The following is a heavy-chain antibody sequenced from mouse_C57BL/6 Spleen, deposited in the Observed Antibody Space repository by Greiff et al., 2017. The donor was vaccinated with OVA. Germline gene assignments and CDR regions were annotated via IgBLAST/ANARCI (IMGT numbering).Heavy chain of an antibody. V-gene: IGHV5-4*01. CDR3: ARGRGYDYDAVYDFDY. Sequence: EVQVVESGGGLVKPGGSLKLSCAASGFTFSSYAMSWVRQTPEKRLEWVATISDGGSYTYYPDNVKGRFTISRDNAKNNLYLQMSHLKSEDTAMYYCARGRGYDYDAVYDFDYWGQGTTLTVSS. CDR1: GFTFSSYA. CDR2: ISDGGSYT. D-gene: IGHD2-4*01. J-gene: IGHJ2*01.